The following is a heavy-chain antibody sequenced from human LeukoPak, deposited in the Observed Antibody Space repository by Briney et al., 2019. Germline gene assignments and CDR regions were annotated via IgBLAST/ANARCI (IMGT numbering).Heavy chain of an antibody. J-gene: IGHJ4*02. D-gene: IGHD4-17*01. Sequence: PSETLSLTCAVSGVSFNDYYWSWVRQTPGKGLEWIGEFNHSGYTNDSPSLKSRVTLSIDTSRKQFSLNVRSVTVADTGIYYCTRMTTGHDYWGQGTLVTVSS. CDR2: FNHSGYT. CDR3: TRMTTGHDY. CDR1: GVSFNDYY. V-gene: IGHV4-34*01.